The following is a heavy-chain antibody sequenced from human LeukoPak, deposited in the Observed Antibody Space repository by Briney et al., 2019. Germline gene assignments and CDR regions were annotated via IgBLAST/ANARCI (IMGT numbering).Heavy chain of an antibody. D-gene: IGHD6-19*01. V-gene: IGHV3-43D*03. Sequence: PGGSLRLSCTASGFTFDHYSMHWVRQAPGKGLEWVSLITWDGGRTYYGDSVKGRFTISRDNSKNSLSLQMNSLRAEDTAVYYCAREEKAVAGTAYWGQGTLVTVSS. CDR3: AREEKAVAGTAY. CDR1: GFTFDHYS. CDR2: ITWDGGRT. J-gene: IGHJ4*02.